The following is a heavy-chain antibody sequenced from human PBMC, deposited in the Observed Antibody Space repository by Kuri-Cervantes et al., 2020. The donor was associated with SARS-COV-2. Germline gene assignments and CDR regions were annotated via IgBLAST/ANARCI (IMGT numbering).Heavy chain of an antibody. CDR1: GGSISSGSYY. CDR3: ARRHIVVVPAASLPSDAFDI. D-gene: IGHD2-2*01. J-gene: IGHJ3*02. CDR2: IHTGGST. V-gene: IGHV4-61*09. Sequence: LRLSCSVSGGSISSGSYYWSWIRQPAGKGLEWIGYIHTGGSTNYNPSLKSRVTISVDTSKNQFSLKLSSVTAADTAVYYCARRHIVVVPAASLPSDAFDIWGQGTMVTVSS.